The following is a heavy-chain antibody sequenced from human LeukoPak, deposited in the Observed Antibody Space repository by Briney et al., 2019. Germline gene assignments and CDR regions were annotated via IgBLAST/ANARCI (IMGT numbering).Heavy chain of an antibody. CDR3: AIGGGWDINYFDF. CDR2: INHSGST. V-gene: IGHV4-34*01. J-gene: IGHJ4*02. Sequence: SETLSLTCAVYGGSFSGYYWSWIRQPPGKGLEWIGEINHSGSTNYNPSLKSRVTISVDTSKNQFSLKLSSVTAADTAVYYCAIGGGWDINYFDFWGQGTLVTVSS. CDR1: GGSFSGYY. D-gene: IGHD6-19*01.